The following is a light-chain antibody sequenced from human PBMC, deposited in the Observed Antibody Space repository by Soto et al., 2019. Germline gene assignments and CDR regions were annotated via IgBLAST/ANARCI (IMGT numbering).Light chain of an antibody. J-gene: IGLJ2*01. V-gene: IGLV2-14*01. Sequence: QSALTQPASVSGSPGQSITISCTGSSSDVGAYNLVSWYQQLPGKAPKLLIYEVRSRPSGISYRFSGSKSGTTASLTISSLLPEDEADYYCSAYTSRSTLVFGRGTKLTVL. CDR3: SAYTSRSTLV. CDR1: SSDVGAYNL. CDR2: EVR.